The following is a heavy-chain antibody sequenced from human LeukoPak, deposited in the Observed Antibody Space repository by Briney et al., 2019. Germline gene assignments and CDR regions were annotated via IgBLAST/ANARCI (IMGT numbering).Heavy chain of an antibody. CDR3: AKGTDFWSGYYYYYYMDV. D-gene: IGHD3-3*01. CDR1: GFTFSSYA. Sequence: PGGSLRLSCAASGFTFSSYAMSWVRQAPGKGLEWVSAISGSGGSTYYADSVKGRFTISRDNSKNTLCLQMNSLRAEDTAVYYCAKGTDFWSGYYYYYYMDVWGKGTTVTVSS. CDR2: ISGSGGST. V-gene: IGHV3-23*01. J-gene: IGHJ6*03.